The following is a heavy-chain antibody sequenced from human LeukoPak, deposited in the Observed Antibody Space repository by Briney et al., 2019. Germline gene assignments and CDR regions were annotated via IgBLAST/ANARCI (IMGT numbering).Heavy chain of an antibody. J-gene: IGHJ3*02. CDR1: GGSFSGYY. Sequence: SETLSLTCAVYGGSFSGYYWSWIRQPPGKGLEWIGEINHSGSTNYNPSLKSRVTISVDTSKNQFSLKLSSVTAADTAVYYCARGFYYDSSGYYYGPVGATEAFDIWGQGTMVTVSS. D-gene: IGHD3-22*01. CDR3: ARGFYYDSSGYYYGPVGATEAFDI. V-gene: IGHV4-34*01. CDR2: INHSGST.